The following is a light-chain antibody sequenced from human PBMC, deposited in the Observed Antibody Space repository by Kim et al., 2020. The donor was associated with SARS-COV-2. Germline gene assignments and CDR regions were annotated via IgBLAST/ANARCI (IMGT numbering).Light chain of an antibody. CDR1: QDIRSY. V-gene: IGKV1-8*01. Sequence: AVRMTQSPSSLSASTGDRVTITFRASQDIRSYLAWYQQKPGKAPKLLISGASALQSGVPSRFSGSGSGTEFTLTIRYLQSEDFATYYCQQYYSYPPYTFGPGTKLEI. CDR3: QQYYSYPPYT. CDR2: GAS. J-gene: IGKJ2*01.